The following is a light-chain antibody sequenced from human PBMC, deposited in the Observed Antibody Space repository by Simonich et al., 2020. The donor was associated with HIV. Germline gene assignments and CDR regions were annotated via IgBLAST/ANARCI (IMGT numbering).Light chain of an antibody. Sequence: DIQMTQSPSSLSASVGDRDTITCQASQDISNSLNWYQQKPGKAPKLLIFDASNLETGVPSRFSGSASGTDFTFTISSLQPEDIATYYCQQYHHLPLTFAGGTKVEIK. CDR2: DAS. J-gene: IGKJ4*01. V-gene: IGKV1-33*01. CDR3: QQYHHLPLT. CDR1: QDISNS.